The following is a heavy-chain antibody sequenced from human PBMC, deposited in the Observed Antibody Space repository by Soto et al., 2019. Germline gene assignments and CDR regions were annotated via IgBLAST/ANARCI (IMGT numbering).Heavy chain of an antibody. V-gene: IGHV4-34*01. CDR1: GGSFSGYY. J-gene: IGHJ5*02. D-gene: IGHD3-22*01. CDR2: INHSGST. CDR3: ARTLLRYYYDSSGYYGP. Sequence: SETLSLTCAVYGGSFSGYYWSWIRQPPGKGLEWIGEINHSGSTNYNPSLKSRVTISVDTSKSQFSLKLSSVTAADTAVYYCARTLLRYYYDSSGYYGPWGQGTLVTVSS.